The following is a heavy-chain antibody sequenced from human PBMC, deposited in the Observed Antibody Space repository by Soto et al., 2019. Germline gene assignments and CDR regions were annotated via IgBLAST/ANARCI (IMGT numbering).Heavy chain of an antibody. CDR2: ISAYNGNT. J-gene: IGHJ3*02. CDR1: GYTFTSYG. V-gene: IGHV1-18*01. D-gene: IGHD3-10*01. Sequence: QVQLVQSGAEVKKPGASVKVSCKASGYTFTSYGISWVRQAPGQGLEWMGWISAYNGNTNYAQKLQGRVTMTTDTSTSTAYMELRSLRSDDTAVYYCARVLPPMVRGVIIHSYDAFDIWGQGTMVTVSS. CDR3: ARVLPPMVRGVIIHSYDAFDI.